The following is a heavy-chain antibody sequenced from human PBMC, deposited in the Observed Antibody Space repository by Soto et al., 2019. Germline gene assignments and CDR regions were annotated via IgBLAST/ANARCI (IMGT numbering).Heavy chain of an antibody. CDR1: GYTFTDYW. CDR2: IYPGDSDT. CDR3: AKYNCDAGTCYSFMAWYHYAMGV. J-gene: IGHJ6*02. D-gene: IGHD2-15*01. Sequence: PGESLKISCKTSGYTFTDYWIGWVRQMPGKGLEWVGIIYPGDSDTRYNPSFRGLVTISADTSISTAYLKWSSLKASDSAMYYCAKYNCDAGTCYSFMAWYHYAMGVWGQXTTVTVS. V-gene: IGHV5-51*01.